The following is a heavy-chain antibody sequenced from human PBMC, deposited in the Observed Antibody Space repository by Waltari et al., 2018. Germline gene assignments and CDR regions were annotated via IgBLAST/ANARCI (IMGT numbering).Heavy chain of an antibody. CDR3: ARDIPYYYYSSGYFHFDY. CDR2: IIPIFGTT. Sequence: QVQLVQSGAEVKKPGSSVKVSCKASGCTFSSYAISWVRQAPGQGLELMGSIIPIFGTTNYAKKFQVRVTSTADKSTSTAYMERSSLRSEDTAVYYCARDIPYYYYSSGYFHFDYWGQGTLVTVSS. D-gene: IGHD3-22*01. J-gene: IGHJ4*02. CDR1: GCTFSSYA. V-gene: IGHV1-69*08.